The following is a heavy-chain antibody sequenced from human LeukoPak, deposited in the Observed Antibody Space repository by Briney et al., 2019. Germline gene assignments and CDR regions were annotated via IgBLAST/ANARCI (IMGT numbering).Heavy chain of an antibody. CDR3: ARPIRGYSGYGIYCYYGMDV. CDR2: ISSSSSYI. CDR1: GFTFSSYS. V-gene: IGHV3-21*01. J-gene: IGHJ6*02. D-gene: IGHD5-12*01. Sequence: PGGSLRLSCAASGFTFSSYSMNWVRQAPGKGLEWVSSISSSSSYIYYADSVKGRFTISRDNAKNSLYLQMNSLRAEDTAVYYCARPIRGYSGYGIYCYYGMDVWGQGTTVTVSS.